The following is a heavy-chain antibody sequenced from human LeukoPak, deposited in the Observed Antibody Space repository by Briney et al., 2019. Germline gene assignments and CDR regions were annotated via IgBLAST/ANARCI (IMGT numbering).Heavy chain of an antibody. D-gene: IGHD5-24*01. V-gene: IGHV1-2*02. CDR2: INPNSGGT. CDR1: GYTFTDYY. J-gene: IGHJ4*02. CDR3: ARIGYNHYFDY. Sequence: GASVTVSCKASGYTFTDYYLHWVRQAPGRGLEWMGWINPNSGGTNYAQTFQGRVTMTRDTSITTAYLELSRLRSDDTAVYYCARIGYNHYFDYWGQATLVTVSS.